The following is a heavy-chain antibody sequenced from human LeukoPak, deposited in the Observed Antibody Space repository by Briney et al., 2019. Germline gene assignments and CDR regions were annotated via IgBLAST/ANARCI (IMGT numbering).Heavy chain of an antibody. V-gene: IGHV3-23*01. CDR2: ISGSGGST. J-gene: IGHJ6*03. CDR1: GFTFSNSA. Sequence: PGGSLRLSCAASGFTFSNSALSWVRQAPGKGLEWVSDISGSGGSTYYADSVKGRFTISRDNSKNTLYLQMNSLRAEDTAVYYCARDGYSGSYYRLYYFFMDVWGKGTTVTVSS. D-gene: IGHD1-26*01. CDR3: ARDGYSGSYYRLYYFFMDV.